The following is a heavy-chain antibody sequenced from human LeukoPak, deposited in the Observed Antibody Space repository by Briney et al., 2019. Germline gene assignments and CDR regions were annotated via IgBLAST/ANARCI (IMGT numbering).Heavy chain of an antibody. V-gene: IGHV1-18*01. D-gene: IGHD3-16*02. J-gene: IGHJ4*02. CDR2: ISAYNGNT. CDR3: VRDYDYVWGTYHPDYFDY. CDR1: GYTFTNYN. Sequence: ASVKVSCKASGYTFTNYNITWVRQAPGQGLEWMGWISAYNGNTNYAQKLQGRVTMTTDTSTSTAYMELRSLRSDDTAVYYCVRDYDYVWGTYHPDYFDYWGQGTLVTVSS.